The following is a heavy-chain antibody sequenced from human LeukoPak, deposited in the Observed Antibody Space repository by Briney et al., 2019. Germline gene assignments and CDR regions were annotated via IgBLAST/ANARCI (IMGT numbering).Heavy chain of an antibody. CDR1: GYTFTGYY. CDR3: ARSPSSSWYYLDY. V-gene: IGHV1-2*02. D-gene: IGHD6-13*01. J-gene: IGHJ4*02. CDR2: INPNSGGT. Sequence: ASVKVSCKASGYTFTGYYMHWVRQAPGQGLEWMGWINPNSGGTNYAQKFQGRVTMTRDTSISTAYMELSRLRSDDTAVYYCARSPSSSWYYLDYWGQGTLVTVSS.